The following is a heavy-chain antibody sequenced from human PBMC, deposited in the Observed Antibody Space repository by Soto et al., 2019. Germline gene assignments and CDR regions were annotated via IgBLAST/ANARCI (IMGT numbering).Heavy chain of an antibody. CDR3: ARDREDIVVVPAAINEFDP. CDR2: ISSSSSYI. J-gene: IGHJ5*02. D-gene: IGHD2-2*01. CDR1: GFTFSSYS. V-gene: IGHV3-21*01. Sequence: GSLILSCAASGFTFSSYSMNWVRQAPGKGLEWVSSISSSSSYIYYADSVKGRFTISRDNAKNSLYLQMNSLRAEDTAVYYCARDREDIVVVPAAINEFDPWGQGTLVTVSS.